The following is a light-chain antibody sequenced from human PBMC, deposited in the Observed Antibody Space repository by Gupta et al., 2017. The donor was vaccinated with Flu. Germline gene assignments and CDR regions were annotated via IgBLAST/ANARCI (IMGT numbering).Light chain of an antibody. CDR2: KDN. J-gene: IGLJ3*02. Sequence: SYELTQPPSVSVSPGQTAWITCCGDALPTQYDYWYQQKPGQAPVLVIYKDNGRPSGIPERVPGSGSGTTVTLTISGVQAEDEADYYCQSADSSDTWVFGGGTKLTVL. CDR1: ALPTQY. CDR3: QSADSSDTWV. V-gene: IGLV3-25*03.